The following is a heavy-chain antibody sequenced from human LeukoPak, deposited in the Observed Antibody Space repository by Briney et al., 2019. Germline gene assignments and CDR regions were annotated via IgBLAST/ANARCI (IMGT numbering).Heavy chain of an antibody. D-gene: IGHD6-13*01. V-gene: IGHV3-30*18. CDR2: ISYDGSNK. CDR1: GFTFSSYG. Sequence: SGRSLRLSCAASGFTFSSYGMHWVRQAPGKGLEWVAVISYDGSNKYYADSVKGRSTISRDNSKNTLYLQMNSLRAEDTAVYYCAKDDYSSSWSDWGQGTLVTVSS. CDR3: AKDDYSSSWSD. J-gene: IGHJ4*02.